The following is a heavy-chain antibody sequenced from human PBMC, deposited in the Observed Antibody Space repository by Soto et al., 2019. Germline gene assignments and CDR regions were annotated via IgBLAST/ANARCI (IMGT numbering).Heavy chain of an antibody. CDR3: AKDMGPMAAFDY. V-gene: IGHV3-9*01. Sequence: EVQLVESGGGLVQPGRSLRLSCAASGFTFDDYAMHWVRQAPGKGLEWVSGISWNSGSIGYADSVKGRFTISRDNAKNSLYLQMNSLRAEDTALYYCAKDMGPMAAFDYWGQGTLVTVSS. D-gene: IGHD3-16*01. J-gene: IGHJ4*02. CDR2: ISWNSGSI. CDR1: GFTFDDYA.